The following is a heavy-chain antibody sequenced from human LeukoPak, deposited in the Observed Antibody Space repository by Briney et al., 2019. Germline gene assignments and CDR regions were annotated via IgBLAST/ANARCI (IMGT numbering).Heavy chain of an antibody. V-gene: IGHV3-23*01. D-gene: IGHD3-3*01. CDR2: ISGSGDST. CDR3: VRYDFWSGAKGGDY. J-gene: IGHJ4*02. Sequence: GGSLRLSCAASGFTFSNYAMRCVRQAPGKGLEWVSGISGSGDSTYYADSVKGRFTISRDDSKNTLYLQMNSLRAEDTALYYCVRYDFWSGAKGGDYWGQGTLVTVSS. CDR1: GFTFSNYA.